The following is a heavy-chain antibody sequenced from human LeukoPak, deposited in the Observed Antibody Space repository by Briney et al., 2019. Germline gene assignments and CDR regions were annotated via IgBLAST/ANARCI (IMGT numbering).Heavy chain of an antibody. Sequence: ASVKVSCKLSLDTPTVDSTDAVPGAPGQGPEWMGLMNPTSGGTEYTQKFQGRVSMTRDTSTSTAYMELSSLRSDDTAIYYCPQGGAFPVRRNDGDYWGQGTLVTVSS. CDR3: PQGGAFPVRRNDGDY. V-gene: IGHV1-2*02. J-gene: IGHJ4*02. CDR2: MNPTSGGT. D-gene: IGHD2-21*01. CDR1: LDTPTVDS.